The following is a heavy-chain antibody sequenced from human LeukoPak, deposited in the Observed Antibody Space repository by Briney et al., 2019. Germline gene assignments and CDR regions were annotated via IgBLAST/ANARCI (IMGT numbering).Heavy chain of an antibody. V-gene: IGHV1-69*13. CDR3: ARDGEYYYGSGSYYRPNWFDP. CDR2: IIPIFGTA. CDR1: GGTFSSYA. D-gene: IGHD3-10*01. J-gene: IGHJ5*02. Sequence: SVKVSCKASGGTFSSYAISWVRQAPGQGLEWMGGIIPIFGTANYAQKFQGRVTITADESTSTAYTEMSSLRSEDTAVYYCARDGEYYYGSGSYYRPNWFDPWGQGTLVTVSS.